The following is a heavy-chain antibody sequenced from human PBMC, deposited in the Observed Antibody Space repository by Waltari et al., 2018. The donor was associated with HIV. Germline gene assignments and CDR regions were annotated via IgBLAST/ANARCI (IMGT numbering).Heavy chain of an antibody. D-gene: IGHD6-13*01. CDR3: ARTCGGWCASSSSSWYRRVFDY. CDR1: GGSISSYY. J-gene: IGHJ4*02. Sequence: QVQLQESGPGLVKPSETLSLTCTVSGGSISSYYWSWIRQPPGKGLEWIGYIYYSGSTNYNPSLKSRVTISVDTSKNQFSLKLSSVTAADTAVYYCARTCGGWCASSSSSWYRRVFDYWGQGTLVTVSS. CDR2: IYYSGST. V-gene: IGHV4-59*01.